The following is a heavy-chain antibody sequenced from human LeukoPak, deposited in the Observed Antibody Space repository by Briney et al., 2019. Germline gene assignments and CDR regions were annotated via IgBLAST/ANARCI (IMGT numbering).Heavy chain of an antibody. CDR3: ATVDCSSTSCYSWFDP. CDR2: FDPEDGET. V-gene: IGHV1-24*01. Sequence: ASVNVSCTVSGYTLTELSMHWVRQAPGKGLEWMGGFDPEDGETIYAQKFQGRVTMTEDTSTDTAYMELSSLRSEDTAVYYCATVDCSSTSCYSWFDPWGQGTLVTVSS. D-gene: IGHD2-2*02. J-gene: IGHJ5*02. CDR1: GYTLTELS.